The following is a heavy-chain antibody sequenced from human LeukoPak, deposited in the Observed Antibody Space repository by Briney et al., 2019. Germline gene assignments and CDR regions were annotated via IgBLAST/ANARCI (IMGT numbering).Heavy chain of an antibody. J-gene: IGHJ4*02. Sequence: ASVKVSCKASGYTFTSYGISWVRQAPGQGLEWMGWISAYNGNTNYAQKLQGRVTMTTDTSTSTAYMELRSLRSDDTAVYYCARDARYYDILTGHAALFDYWGQGTLVTVSS. D-gene: IGHD3-9*01. CDR3: ARDARYYDILTGHAALFDY. CDR1: GYTFTSYG. CDR2: ISAYNGNT. V-gene: IGHV1-18*01.